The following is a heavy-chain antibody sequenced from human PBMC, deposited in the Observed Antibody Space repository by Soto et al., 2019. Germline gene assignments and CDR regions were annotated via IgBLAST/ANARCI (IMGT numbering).Heavy chain of an antibody. CDR3: ARATGTGMDYFDF. V-gene: IGHV4-38-2*01. J-gene: IGHJ4*02. D-gene: IGHD1-7*01. CDR2: IFQSGSA. CDR1: GFSITSGDY. Sequence: SETLSLTCAVSGFSITSGDYWGWLRQPPGKGLEWIGSIFQSGSAYYNPSLKSRVTISVDTSKNQFSLKLNSVTAADTAVYYCARATGTGMDYFDFWGQGTPVTVSS.